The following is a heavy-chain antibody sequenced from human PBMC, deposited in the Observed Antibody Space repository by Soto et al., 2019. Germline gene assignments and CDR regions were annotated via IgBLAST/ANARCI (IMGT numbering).Heavy chain of an antibody. CDR1: GGSISSSSYY. V-gene: IGHV4-39*01. J-gene: IGHJ3*02. CDR2: IYYSGST. D-gene: IGHD3-22*01. CDR3: ARRDHRAHSGYYYAAFEI. Sequence: SETLSLTCTASGGSISSSSYYWGWIRQPPGKGLEWIGSIYYSGSTYYNPSLKSRVTISVDTSKNQFSLKLSSVTAADTAVYYCARRDHRAHSGYYYAAFEIWGQGTMVTVSS.